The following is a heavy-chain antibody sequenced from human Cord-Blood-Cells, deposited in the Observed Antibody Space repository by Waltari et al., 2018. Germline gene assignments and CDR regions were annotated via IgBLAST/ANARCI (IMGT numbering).Heavy chain of an antibody. V-gene: IGHV4-34*01. J-gene: IGHJ5*02. Sequence: QVQLRQWGAGLLKPSETLSITGAVYGGSFMGYHWSWLRQPPGKGLEWIGEINHSGSTNYNPSLKSRVTISVDTSKNQFSLKLSSVTAADTAVYYCARGGLTGGPAPPWGQGTLVTVSS. CDR2: INHSGST. D-gene: IGHD7-27*01. CDR3: ARGGLTGGPAPP. CDR1: GGSFMGYH.